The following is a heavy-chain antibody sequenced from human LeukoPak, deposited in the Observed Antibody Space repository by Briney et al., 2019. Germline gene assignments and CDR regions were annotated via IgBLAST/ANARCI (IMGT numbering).Heavy chain of an antibody. CDR2: IIPIFGTA. CDR3: ASRYCSGGRCDSSHYYYYGMDV. CDR1: GGTLNSFA. J-gene: IGHJ6*02. D-gene: IGHD2-15*01. V-gene: IGHV1-69*01. Sequence: SVKVPCKAFGGTLNSFAISWVRQAPGQGLEWMGGIIPIFGTANYAQKFQGGVTITADESTSTAYMELTSLRSEDTAVYYCASRYCSGGRCDSSHYYYYGMDVWGQGTTVTVSS.